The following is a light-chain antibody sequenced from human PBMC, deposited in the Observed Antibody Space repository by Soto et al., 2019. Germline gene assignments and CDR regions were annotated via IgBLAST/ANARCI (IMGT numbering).Light chain of an antibody. CDR3: QSYDSSLSAL. Sequence: QPVLTQPPSVSGAPGQRVTISCTGSNSNIGAGYDVHWYQQFPGTAPKLLIFGDNNRPSGVPERFSGSKSGTSASLAIAGLQAEDEAEYYCQSYDSSLSALFGGGTQLTVL. CDR2: GDN. J-gene: IGLJ3*02. CDR1: NSNIGAGYD. V-gene: IGLV1-40*01.